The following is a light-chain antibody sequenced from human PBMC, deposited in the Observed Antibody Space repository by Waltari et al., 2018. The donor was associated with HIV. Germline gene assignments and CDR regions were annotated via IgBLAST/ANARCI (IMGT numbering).Light chain of an antibody. CDR3: ASHAGSKDV. J-gene: IGLJ2*01. Sequence: QSALTQPPSASGSPGQSVTISCTGTSSDIGAYNYVSWFQQHPDKAPKLMIFDVSKRPSGVPVRFSGSKSGTTASLTVSGLQAEDEADYSCASHAGSKDVFGGGTKLTVL. V-gene: IGLV2-8*01. CDR2: DVS. CDR1: SSDIGAYNY.